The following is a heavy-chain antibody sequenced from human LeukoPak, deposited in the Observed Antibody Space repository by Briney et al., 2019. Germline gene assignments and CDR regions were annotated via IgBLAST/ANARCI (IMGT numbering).Heavy chain of an antibody. Sequence: GGSLRLSCAASGFTFSSYGMHWVRQAPGKGLEWVAFIRYDGSNKYYADSVKGRFTISRDNSKNTLYLQMNSLRAEDTAVYYCAKGHPYCSSTSCYTYSYYYYMDVWGKGTTVTISS. CDR3: AKGHPYCSSTSCYTYSYYYYMDV. J-gene: IGHJ6*03. CDR1: GFTFSSYG. CDR2: IRYDGSNK. V-gene: IGHV3-30*02. D-gene: IGHD2-2*02.